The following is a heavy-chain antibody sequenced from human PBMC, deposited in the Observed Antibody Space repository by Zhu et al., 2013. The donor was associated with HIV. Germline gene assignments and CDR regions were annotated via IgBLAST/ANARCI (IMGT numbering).Heavy chain of an antibody. Sequence: QVQLVQSGADVKKPGASVKVSCKASGYTFTTYFMHWVRQAPGQGLEWMGMVNTHGGGGTYAQKFRGRVNMTRDTSTTTVYLELSSLKSEDTAVYYCCRGRTALIGVRFFFDQWGQGTQVTVSS. CDR1: GYTFTTYF. V-gene: IGHV1-46*03. J-gene: IGHJ5*02. D-gene: IGHD3-3*01. CDR2: VNTHGGGG. CDR3: CRGRTALIGVRFFFDQ.